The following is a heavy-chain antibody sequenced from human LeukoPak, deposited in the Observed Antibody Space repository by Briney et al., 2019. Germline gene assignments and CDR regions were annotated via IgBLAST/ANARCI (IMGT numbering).Heavy chain of an antibody. Sequence: SETLSLPCAVSAYSISSGYYWGWIRQPPGKGLEWIGRIYHSGNTHYSPSLKSRVTISVGTSKNQFSLKLSSVTAADTAVYYCARGLYYGPGSYTGAGNWGQGTLVTVSS. CDR1: AYSISSGYY. V-gene: IGHV4-38-2*01. CDR3: ARGLYYGPGSYTGAGN. J-gene: IGHJ4*02. D-gene: IGHD3-10*01. CDR2: IYHSGNT.